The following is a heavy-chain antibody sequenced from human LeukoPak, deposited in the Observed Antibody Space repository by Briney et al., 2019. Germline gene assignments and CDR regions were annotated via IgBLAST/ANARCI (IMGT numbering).Heavy chain of an antibody. CDR3: ARAPHADATGYSFS. CDR2: ISSNSRTT. J-gene: IGHJ5*02. V-gene: IGHV3-48*01. CDR1: GFIFITYG. D-gene: IGHD3-9*01. Sequence: GGSLRLSCEASGFIFITYGMAWVRQAPGKGLEWISYISSNSRTTAYADSVRGRFTISRDNAKNSLSLQINRLRADDTGVYYCARAPHADATGYSFSWGQGTQVTVSS.